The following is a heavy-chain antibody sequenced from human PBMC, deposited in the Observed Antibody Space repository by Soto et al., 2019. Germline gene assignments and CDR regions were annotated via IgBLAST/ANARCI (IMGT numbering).Heavy chain of an antibody. CDR2: INAGNGNT. Sequence: ASVKVSCKASGYTFTSYAMHWVRQAPGQRLEWMGWINAGNGNTKYSQKFQGRVTITRDTSASTAYMELSSLRSEDTAVYYCARTTVGLGDPKGFDYWGQGTLVTVSS. CDR3: ARTTVGLGDPKGFDY. J-gene: IGHJ4*02. V-gene: IGHV1-3*01. D-gene: IGHD3-16*01. CDR1: GYTFTSYA.